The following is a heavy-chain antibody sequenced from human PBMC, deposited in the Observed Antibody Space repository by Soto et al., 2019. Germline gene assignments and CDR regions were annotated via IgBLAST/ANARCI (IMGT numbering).Heavy chain of an antibody. D-gene: IGHD2-15*01. V-gene: IGHV3-30-3*01. CDR1: GFTFSSYA. Sequence: PGGSLRLSCAASGFTFSSYAMHWVRQAPGKGLEWVAVISYDGSNKYYADSVKGRFTISRDNSKNTLYLQMNSLRAEDTAVYYCARECGGSCYYYYGMDVWGQGTTVTVSS. CDR2: ISYDGSNK. J-gene: IGHJ6*02. CDR3: ARECGGSCYYYYGMDV.